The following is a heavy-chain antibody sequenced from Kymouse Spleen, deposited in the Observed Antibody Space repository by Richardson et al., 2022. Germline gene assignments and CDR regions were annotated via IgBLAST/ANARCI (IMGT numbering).Heavy chain of an antibody. CDR1: GFTFSSYG. V-gene: IGHV3-33*01. D-gene: IGHD6-6*01. J-gene: IGHJ4*02. CDR3: ARAVIGIAARPGDY. CDR2: IWYDGSNK. Sequence: QVQLVESGGGVVQPGRSLRLSCAASGFTFSSYGMHWVRQAPGKGLEWVAVIWYDGSNKYYADSVKGRFTISRDNSKNTLYLQMNSLRAEDTAVYYCARAVIGIAARPGDYWGQGTLVTVSS.